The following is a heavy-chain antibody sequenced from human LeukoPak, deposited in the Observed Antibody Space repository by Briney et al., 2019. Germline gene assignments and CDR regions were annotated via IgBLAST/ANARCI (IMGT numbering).Heavy chain of an antibody. Sequence: SETLSLTCTVSGGSIGSSSYYWDWIRQPPGKGLEWIGSIYYSGSTYYNPSLRSRVTISVDTSKNQFSLRLRSVTAADTAVYYCARQVLVGAGGDYFDYWGQGTLVTVSS. V-gene: IGHV4-39*01. D-gene: IGHD1-26*01. CDR1: GGSIGSSSYY. CDR3: ARQVLVGAGGDYFDY. CDR2: IYYSGST. J-gene: IGHJ4*02.